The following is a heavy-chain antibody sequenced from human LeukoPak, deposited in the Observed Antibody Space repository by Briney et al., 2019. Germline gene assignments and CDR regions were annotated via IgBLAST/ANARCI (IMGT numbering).Heavy chain of an antibody. CDR1: GFTFSDYC. CDR2: ISNSGGSI. CDR3: AREVGWSSSWYYYYYYMDV. Sequence: GGSLRLSCAASGFTFSDYCMNWIRQAPGKGLEWVSYISNSGGSIFYADSVMGRFTISRDNAKNSLYLQMNGLRAEDTAVYYCAREVGWSSSWYYYYYYMDVWGKGTTVTVSS. J-gene: IGHJ6*03. D-gene: IGHD6-13*01. V-gene: IGHV3-11*04.